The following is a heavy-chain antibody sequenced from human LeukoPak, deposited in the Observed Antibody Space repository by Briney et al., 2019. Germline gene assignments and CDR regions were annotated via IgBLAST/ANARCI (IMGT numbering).Heavy chain of an antibody. Sequence: ASVKVSCKASGYTFTGDYMHWLRQAPGQGLEWMGRINPNSGGTNYAQKFQGRVTMTRDTSISTAYMELSRLRSDDTAVYYCARDRIVGATLDYWGQGTLVTVSS. CDR1: GYTFTGDY. V-gene: IGHV1-2*06. CDR2: INPNSGGT. D-gene: IGHD1-26*01. J-gene: IGHJ4*02. CDR3: ARDRIVGATLDY.